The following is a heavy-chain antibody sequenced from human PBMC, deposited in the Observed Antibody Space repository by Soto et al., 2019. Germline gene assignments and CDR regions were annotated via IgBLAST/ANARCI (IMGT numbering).Heavy chain of an antibody. CDR1: GFTFSSYA. CDR3: ARDWLISTIFSGSVGYYGMDV. V-gene: IGHV3-30-3*01. D-gene: IGHD3-9*01. CDR2: ISYDGSNK. J-gene: IGHJ6*02. Sequence: PGGSLRLSCAASGFTFSSYAMHWVRQAPGKGLEWVAVISYDGSNKYYADSVKGRFTISRDNSKNTLYLQMNSLRAEDTAVYYCARDWLISTIFSGSVGYYGMDVWGQGTTVTVSS.